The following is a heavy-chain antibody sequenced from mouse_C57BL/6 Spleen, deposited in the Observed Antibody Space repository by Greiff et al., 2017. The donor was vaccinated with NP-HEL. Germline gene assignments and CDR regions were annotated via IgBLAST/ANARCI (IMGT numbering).Heavy chain of an antibody. CDR3: THYDPSWFAY. J-gene: IGHJ3*01. CDR2: IDPEDGDT. V-gene: IGHV14-1*01. Sequence: EVQLQQSGAELVRPGASVKLSCTASGFNIKDYYMHWVKQRPEQGLEWIGRIDPEDGDTEYAPKFQGQATMTADTSSNTAYRQLSSLTSEDTAVYYCTHYDPSWFAYWGQGTLVTVSA. CDR1: GFNIKDYY. D-gene: IGHD2-4*01.